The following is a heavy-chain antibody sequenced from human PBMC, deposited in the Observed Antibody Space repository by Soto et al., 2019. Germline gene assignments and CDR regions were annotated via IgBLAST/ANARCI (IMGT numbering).Heavy chain of an antibody. J-gene: IGHJ4*02. CDR1: GYSFTNYW. V-gene: IGHV5-51*01. CDR2: IYPGDSDT. D-gene: IGHD3-22*01. CDR3: AMASYDSSGSTIDY. Sequence: GESLKISCKGSGYSFTNYWIGWVRQMHGKGLEWMGIIYPGDSDTRYSPSFQGQVTISADNSKNTLYLQMNSLRAEDTAVYYCAMASYDSSGSTIDYWGQGTLVTVSS.